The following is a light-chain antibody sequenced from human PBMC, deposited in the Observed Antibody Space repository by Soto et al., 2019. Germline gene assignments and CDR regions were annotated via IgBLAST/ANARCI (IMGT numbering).Light chain of an antibody. CDR1: SSDVGSSNG. Sequence: QSALTQPPSVSGSPGQSVAISCTGTSSDVGSSNGVSWYQQPPGTAPKLMIYDVSNQPSGVPDRFSGSKSGNTASLTISGLQAEDEADYYCSSYTSSSTYVFGTGTKVTVL. J-gene: IGLJ1*01. CDR2: DVS. V-gene: IGLV2-18*02. CDR3: SSYTSSSTYV.